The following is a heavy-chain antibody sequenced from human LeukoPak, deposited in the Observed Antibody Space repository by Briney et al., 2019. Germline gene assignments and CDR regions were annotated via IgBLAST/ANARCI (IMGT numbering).Heavy chain of an antibody. D-gene: IGHD1-20*01. Sequence: GGSLRLSCAASGFTFSSYAMSWVRQAPGKGLEWASTITGSGGSTYYADPVKGRFTISRDNSKNTLYLQMNSLRAEDTAAYYCAKVARFNWNDRFDYWGQGTLVTVSS. CDR3: AKVARFNWNDRFDY. V-gene: IGHV3-23*01. J-gene: IGHJ4*02. CDR1: GFTFSSYA. CDR2: ITGSGGST.